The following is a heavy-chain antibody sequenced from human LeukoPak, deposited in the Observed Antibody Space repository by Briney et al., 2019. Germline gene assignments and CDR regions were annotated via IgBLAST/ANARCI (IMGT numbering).Heavy chain of an antibody. Sequence: PGGSLRLSCAASGFTFDDYAMHWVRQAPGKGLEWVSGISWNSGSIGYADSVKGRFTISRDNAKNSLYLQMNSLRAEDTALYYCAKDIDGSYYRYFDYWGQGTLVTVSS. CDR3: AKDIDGSYYRYFDY. D-gene: IGHD1-26*01. CDR2: ISWNSGSI. V-gene: IGHV3-9*01. CDR1: GFTFDDYA. J-gene: IGHJ4*02.